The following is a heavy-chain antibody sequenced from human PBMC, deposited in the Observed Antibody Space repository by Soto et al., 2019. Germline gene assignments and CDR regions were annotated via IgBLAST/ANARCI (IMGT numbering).Heavy chain of an antibody. CDR3: ARVFGNDAFDI. D-gene: IGHD3-16*01. J-gene: IGHJ3*02. CDR2: IYHSGST. Sequence: QVQLQESGPGLVKPSGTLSLTCAVSGGSISSSNWWSWVRQPPGKGLEWIGEIYHSGSTNYNPSLKSRVTISLDKSKPHFSPKLTSVAAADTAVDYCARVFGNDAFDIWGQGTMVTVSS. V-gene: IGHV4-4*02. CDR1: GGSISSSNW.